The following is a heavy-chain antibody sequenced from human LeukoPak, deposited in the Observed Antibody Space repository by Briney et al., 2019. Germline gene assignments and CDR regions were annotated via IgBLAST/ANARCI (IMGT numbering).Heavy chain of an antibody. Sequence: SETLSLTCAVYGGSLSGYYWSWIRQPPGKGLEWIGEINHSGSTNYNPSLKSRVTISVDTSKNQFSLKLSSVTAADTAVYYCARGHYGGHLYYFDYWGQGTLVTVSS. V-gene: IGHV4-34*01. J-gene: IGHJ4*02. CDR2: INHSGST. CDR1: GGSLSGYY. D-gene: IGHD4-17*01. CDR3: ARGHYGGHLYYFDY.